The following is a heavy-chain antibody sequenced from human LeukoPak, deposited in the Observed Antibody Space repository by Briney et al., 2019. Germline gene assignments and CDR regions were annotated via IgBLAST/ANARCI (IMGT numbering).Heavy chain of an antibody. CDR3: ARSFPVYYDSSGYHNWFDP. V-gene: IGHV1-2*02. D-gene: IGHD3-22*01. CDR1: GYTFTSYY. Sequence: ASVKVSCKASGYTFTSYYMHWVRQAPGQGLEWMGWINPNSGGTNYAQKFQGRVTMTRDTSISTAYMELSRLRSDDTAVYYCARSFPVYYDSSGYHNWFDPWGQGTLVTVSS. CDR2: INPNSGGT. J-gene: IGHJ5*02.